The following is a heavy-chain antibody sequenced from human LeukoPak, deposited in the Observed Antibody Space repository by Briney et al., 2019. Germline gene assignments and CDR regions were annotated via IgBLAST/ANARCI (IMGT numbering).Heavy chain of an antibody. Sequence: GSLRLSCAASGFTFSDYYMSWIRQAPGKGLEWVSYISSSGSIIYYADSVKGRFTISRDNAKNSLYLQMNSLRAEDTAVYYCARRSRMIVVVITTSTDYYMDVWGKGTTVTVSS. V-gene: IGHV3-11*01. D-gene: IGHD3-22*01. CDR3: ARRSRMIVVVITTSTDYYMDV. CDR1: GFTFSDYY. CDR2: ISSSGSII. J-gene: IGHJ6*03.